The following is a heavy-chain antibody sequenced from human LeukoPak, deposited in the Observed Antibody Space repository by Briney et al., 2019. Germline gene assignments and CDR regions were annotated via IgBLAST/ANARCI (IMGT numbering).Heavy chain of an antibody. CDR1: GFTFSNCE. CDR2: ISSSGSTI. CDR3: APFYYDISGLLGVY. V-gene: IGHV3-48*03. D-gene: IGHD3-22*01. Sequence: GGSLRLSCVASGFTFSNCEMNWVRQAPGKGLEWVSYISSSGSTIYYADSVKGRFTISRDNAKNSLYLQMNSLRAEDTAVYYCAPFYYDISGLLGVYWGQGTLVTVSS. J-gene: IGHJ4*02.